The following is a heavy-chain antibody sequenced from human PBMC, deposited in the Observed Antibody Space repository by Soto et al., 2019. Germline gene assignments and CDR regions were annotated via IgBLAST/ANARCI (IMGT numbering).Heavy chain of an antibody. CDR2: IYPGDSDT. D-gene: IGHD3-10*01. CDR1: GYKFISYW. Sequence: PGESMKVSRKGAGYKFISYWSGWVRQIPGKGLEWMGIIYPGDSDTRYSPSFQGQVTISADKSISTAYLQWSSLKASDTAMYYCARRWFGESPDYGMDVWGQGTTVTVSS. J-gene: IGHJ6*02. V-gene: IGHV5-51*01. CDR3: ARRWFGESPDYGMDV.